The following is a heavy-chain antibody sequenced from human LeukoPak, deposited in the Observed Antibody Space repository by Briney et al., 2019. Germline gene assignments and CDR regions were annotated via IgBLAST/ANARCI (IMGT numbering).Heavy chain of an antibody. Sequence: GRALTVTCLTCVCTFRYSAMIEFGQAAARERGGVGIIRSKFFGGSTLYAAYLRGRFSISRDDSKSVAYMQMKSLKTEDTAFYYCGREISTSVYSNWGPGTLVSVSS. D-gene: IGHD2-2*01. CDR1: VCTFRYSA. J-gene: IGHJ4*01. CDR3: GREISTSVYSN. CDR2: IRSKFFGGST. V-gene: IGHV3-49*03.